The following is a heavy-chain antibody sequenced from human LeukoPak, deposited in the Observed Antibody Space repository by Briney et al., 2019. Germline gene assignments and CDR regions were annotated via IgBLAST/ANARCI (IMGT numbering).Heavy chain of an antibody. CDR1: GYTFTSYA. D-gene: IGHD2-2*01. CDR3: ARGRDYYCSSTSCYSLGWFDP. V-gene: IGHV1-3*01. Sequence: ASVKVSCKASGYTFTSYAMHWVRQAPEQRLEWMGWINAGNGNTKYSQKFQGRVTITRDTSASTAYMELSSLRSEDTAVYYCARGRDYYCSSTSCYSLGWFDPWGQGTLVTVSS. CDR2: INAGNGNT. J-gene: IGHJ5*02.